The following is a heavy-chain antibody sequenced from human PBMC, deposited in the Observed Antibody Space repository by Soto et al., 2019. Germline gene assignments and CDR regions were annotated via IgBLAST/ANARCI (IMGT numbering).Heavy chain of an antibody. J-gene: IGHJ4*02. Sequence: PGGSLRLSCSASGFTFSSYAMHWVRQAPGKGLEYVSAISSDGGDTYNADSVKGRFTISRDNSRNMSFLQMNSLRPDDTAVYYCVSTGPDWGQGTQVTVSS. CDR3: VSTGPD. D-gene: IGHD3-10*01. CDR1: GFTFSSYA. CDR2: ISSDGGDT. V-gene: IGHV3-64D*06.